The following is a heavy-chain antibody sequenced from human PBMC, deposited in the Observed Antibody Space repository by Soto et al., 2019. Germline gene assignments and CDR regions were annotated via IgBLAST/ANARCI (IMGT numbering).Heavy chain of an antibody. CDR2: IYYSGST. J-gene: IGHJ4*02. V-gene: IGHV4-61*01. Sequence: SETLSLTCTVSGGSICSSSYYWSWIRQPPGKGLEWIGYIYYSGSTNYNPSLKSRVTISVDTSKNQFSLKLSSVTAADTAVYYCARSDGRYWGKGTLVTVSS. CDR3: ARSDGRY. CDR1: GGSICSSSYY.